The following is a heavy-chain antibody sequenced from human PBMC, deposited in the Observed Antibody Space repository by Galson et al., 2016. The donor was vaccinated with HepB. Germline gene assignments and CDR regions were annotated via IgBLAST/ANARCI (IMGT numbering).Heavy chain of an antibody. D-gene: IGHD4-17*01. J-gene: IGHJ4*02. Sequence: SCAASGFTFSSYGMSWVRQAPGKGLEWVSAISGSDGSTSYADPVKGRLTISRDNPKNTLYLQMNSLRGEDTAVYFCAKFRSDGDYMSHDYWGQGTLVTVSS. V-gene: IGHV3-23*01. CDR3: AKFRSDGDYMSHDY. CDR1: GFTFSSYG. CDR2: ISGSDGST.